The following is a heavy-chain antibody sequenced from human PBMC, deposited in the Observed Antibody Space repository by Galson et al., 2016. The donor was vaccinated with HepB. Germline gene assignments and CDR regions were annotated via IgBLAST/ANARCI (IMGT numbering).Heavy chain of an antibody. J-gene: IGHJ4*02. CDR2: IRGDGIVS. Sequence: SLRLSCAASGFTFNAHWMNWVRQAPGKGLEWVANIRGDGIVSYYAESVRGRFTISRDNAKNSLYLQMNGLRVDETAVYYCPREMTGSYVDWGQGTLATVSS. CDR1: GFTFNAHW. CDR3: PREMTGSYVD. V-gene: IGHV3-7*01. D-gene: IGHD3-16*01.